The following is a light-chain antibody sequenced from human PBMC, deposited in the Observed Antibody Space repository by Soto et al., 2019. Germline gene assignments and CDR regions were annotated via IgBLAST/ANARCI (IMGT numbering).Light chain of an antibody. J-gene: IGKJ5*01. Sequence: DIQMTQSPSSVSASVGDRVAITCRASQGISTWLAWYQQKPGKAPKLLIYTASSLQTGVPSRFSGSGSGTDFTLTISSLQPEDFAVYYCQHYHGWPITFGQGTRLEIK. CDR1: QGISTW. CDR3: QHYHGWPIT. V-gene: IGKV1-12*01. CDR2: TAS.